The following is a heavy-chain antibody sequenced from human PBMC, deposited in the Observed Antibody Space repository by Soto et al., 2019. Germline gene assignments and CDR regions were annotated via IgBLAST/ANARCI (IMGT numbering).Heavy chain of an antibody. V-gene: IGHV4-4*02. J-gene: IGHJ3*02. CDR2: IYHSGST. D-gene: IGHD6-13*01. CDR3: ARVKLAAAGTLDAFDI. CDR1: GGSISSSNW. Sequence: QVQLQESGPGLVKPSGTLSLTCAVSGGSISSSNWWSWVRQPPGKGLEGIGEIYHSGSTNYNPSLKSRVTISVDKSKNQFSLKLSSVTAADTAVYYCARVKLAAAGTLDAFDIWAKGQWSPSLQ.